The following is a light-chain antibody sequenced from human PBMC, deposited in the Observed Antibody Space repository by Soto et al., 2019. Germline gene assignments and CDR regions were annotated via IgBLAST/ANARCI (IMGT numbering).Light chain of an antibody. CDR3: QQYGSYSLT. J-gene: IGKJ4*01. CDR2: KAS. CDR1: QSISSW. Sequence: DIQMTQSPSTLSASVGDRVTITCRASQSISSWWAWYQQKPGKAPNLLIYKASTLQSGAPSRYNASGSGTEFTLSISSVQPDDVATSYCQQYGSYSLTFDGGTKVEIK. V-gene: IGKV1-5*03.